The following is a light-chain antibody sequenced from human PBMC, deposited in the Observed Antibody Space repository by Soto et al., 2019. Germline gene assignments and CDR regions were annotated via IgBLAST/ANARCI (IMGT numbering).Light chain of an antibody. CDR3: QQYGGPPWT. CDR2: GAS. J-gene: IGKJ1*01. Sequence: EIVLTQSPGTLSLYPGEKATLSCRASQSVSSSWLAWYQQKPGQAPRLLIYGASSRATGVPDRFSGSGSGTDFTLTISRLEPGDSAVFYCQQYGGPPWTFGQGTKVEIK. V-gene: IGKV3-20*01. CDR1: QSVSSSW.